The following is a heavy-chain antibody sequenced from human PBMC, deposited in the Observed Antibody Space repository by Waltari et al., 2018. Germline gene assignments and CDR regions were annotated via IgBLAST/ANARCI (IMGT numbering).Heavy chain of an antibody. D-gene: IGHD3-3*01. CDR3: ARAGRYYDFWSGYHGYYMDV. CDR2: IYTSGST. V-gene: IGHV4-4*07. J-gene: IGHJ6*03. CDR1: GGSISSYY. Sequence: QVQLQESGPGLVKPSETLSLTCTVSGGSISSYYWSWIRQPAGKGLEWIGRIYTSGSTNYNPSLKSRVTMSVDTSKNQFSLKLSSVTAADTAVYYCARAGRYYDFWSGYHGYYMDVWGKGTTVTISS.